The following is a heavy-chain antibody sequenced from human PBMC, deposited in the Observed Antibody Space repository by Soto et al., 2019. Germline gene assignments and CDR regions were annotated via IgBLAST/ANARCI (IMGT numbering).Heavy chain of an antibody. CDR3: ARGRYYGSGSYYNSPSTYNWFDP. J-gene: IGHJ5*02. V-gene: IGHV1-69*13. D-gene: IGHD3-10*01. Sequence: ASVKVSCKASGGTFSSYAISWVRQAPGQGLEWMGGIIPIFGTANYAQKFQGRVTITADESTSTAYMELSSLRSEDTAVYYCARGRYYGSGSYYNSPSTYNWFDPWGQGTLVTVSS. CDR1: GGTFSSYA. CDR2: IIPIFGTA.